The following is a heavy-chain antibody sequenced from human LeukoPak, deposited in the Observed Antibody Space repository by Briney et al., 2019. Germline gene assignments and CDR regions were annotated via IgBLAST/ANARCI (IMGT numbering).Heavy chain of an antibody. D-gene: IGHD6-19*01. Sequence: AGGSLRLSCAASGFTFDDYGMSWVRQAPGKGLEWVSGINWNGGSTGYADSVKGRFTISRDNSKNTLFLQMNSLRSEDTAMYYCARVQGGGYRTADYWGQGTLVTVSS. J-gene: IGHJ4*02. CDR1: GFTFDDYG. V-gene: IGHV3-20*04. CDR3: ARVQGGGYRTADY. CDR2: INWNGGST.